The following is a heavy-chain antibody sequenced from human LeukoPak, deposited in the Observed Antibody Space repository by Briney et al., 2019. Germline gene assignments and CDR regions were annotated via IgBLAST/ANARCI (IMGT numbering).Heavy chain of an antibody. Sequence: PSETLSLTCAVYGGSFSGYYWSWIRQPPGKGLEWIGEINHSGSTNYNPSLKSRVTMSVDTSKNQFSLKLSSVTAADTAVYYCATLDGCFDYWSQGTLVTVSS. J-gene: IGHJ4*02. D-gene: IGHD5-24*01. CDR1: GGSFSGYY. V-gene: IGHV4-34*01. CDR2: INHSGST. CDR3: ATLDGCFDY.